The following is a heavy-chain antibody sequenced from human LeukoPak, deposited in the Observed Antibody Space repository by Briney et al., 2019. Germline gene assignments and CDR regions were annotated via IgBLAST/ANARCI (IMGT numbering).Heavy chain of an antibody. D-gene: IGHD6-6*01. CDR1: GYSFTSYW. CDR3: ARYSSGSYYYYMAV. J-gene: IGHJ6*03. CDR2: IYAGYSDT. V-gene: IGHV5-51*01. Sequence: GESLKISCKGSGYSFTSYWIGGVGQMPGKGLDGRGIIYAGYSDTRYSPSFQGQVTISADKSISTAYLQWSSLKASDTAMYYCARYSSGSYYYYMAVWGKGTTVTISS.